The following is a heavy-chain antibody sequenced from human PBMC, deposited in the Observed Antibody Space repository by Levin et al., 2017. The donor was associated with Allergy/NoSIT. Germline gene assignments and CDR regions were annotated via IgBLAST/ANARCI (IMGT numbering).Heavy chain of an antibody. Sequence: LSLTCAASGFTFGSYGMSWVRQAPGKGLEWVSVISGSGDSTYYVDSVKGRFTISRDSSKSTLYLQMNSLRAEDTAVYYCAKDYTSSWYYFDFWGQGTLVTVSS. CDR1: GFTFGSYG. J-gene: IGHJ4*02. CDR3: AKDYTSSWYYFDF. V-gene: IGHV3-23*01. CDR2: ISGSGDST. D-gene: IGHD6-13*01.